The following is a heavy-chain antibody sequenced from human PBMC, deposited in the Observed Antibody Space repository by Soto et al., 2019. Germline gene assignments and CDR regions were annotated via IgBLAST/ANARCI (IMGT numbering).Heavy chain of an antibody. V-gene: IGHV1-18*01. J-gene: IGHJ4*02. CDR3: ARGRYGDY. CDR1: GYAFTTYG. D-gene: IGHD1-1*01. CDR2: ISAHSGNT. Sequence: QVHLVQSGAEVKKPGASVKVSWKGSGYAFTTYGITWVRQAPGQGLEWMGWISAHSGNTNYAQKLQGRVTVTRDTSTSTAYMELRSLRSDDTAVYYCARGRYGDYWGQGALVTVSS.